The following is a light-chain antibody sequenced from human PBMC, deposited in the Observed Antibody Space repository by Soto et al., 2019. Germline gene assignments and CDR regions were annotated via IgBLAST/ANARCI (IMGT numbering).Light chain of an antibody. CDR2: GAS. V-gene: IGKV3-20*01. CDR1: QSVSSSY. Sequence: EIVLTQSPATLSLSPGERATLSCRASQSVSSSYLAWYQQKPGQAPRLLIYGASSRATGIPDRFSGSGSGTDFTLTISSLEPEDFAVYSCQQYGFSPISFGQGTRLEIK. J-gene: IGKJ5*01. CDR3: QQYGFSPIS.